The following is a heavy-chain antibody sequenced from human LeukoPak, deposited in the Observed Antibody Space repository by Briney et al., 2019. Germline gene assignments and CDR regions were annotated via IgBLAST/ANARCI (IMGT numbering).Heavy chain of an antibody. Sequence: PSETLSLTCAVYGGSFSGYYWSWIRQPPGKGLEWIGEINHSGSTNYNPSLKSRVTISVDTSKNQFSLKLNSVTAADTAVYYCARLSSWSNWFDPWGQGTLVTVSS. CDR3: ARLSSWSNWFDP. CDR2: INHSGST. V-gene: IGHV4-34*01. J-gene: IGHJ5*02. D-gene: IGHD6-13*01. CDR1: GGSFSGYY.